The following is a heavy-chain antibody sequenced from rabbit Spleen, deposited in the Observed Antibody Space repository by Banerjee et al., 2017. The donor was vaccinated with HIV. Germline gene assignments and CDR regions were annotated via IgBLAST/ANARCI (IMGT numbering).Heavy chain of an antibody. J-gene: IGHJ4*01. CDR3: VRDQAHMLDL. CDR2: IDPVFGST. V-gene: IGHV1S47*01. D-gene: IGHD1-1*01. Sequence: QEQLVESGGGLVQPEGSLTLTCKASGFDFSDKAVMCWVRQAPGKGLEWIGYIDPVFGSTHYATWVNGRFTISSHNAQNTLYLQLNSLTAADTATYFCVRDQAHMLDLWGPGTLVTVS. CDR1: GFDFSDKA.